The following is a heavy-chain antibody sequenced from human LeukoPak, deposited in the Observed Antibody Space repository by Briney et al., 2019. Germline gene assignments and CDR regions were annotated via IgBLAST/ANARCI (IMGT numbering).Heavy chain of an antibody. Sequence: GSLRLSCAASGFTFSSYNMNWVRQPPGKGLEWIGEIHRSGSPNYNPSLQSRVTISIDRSRNQIALELSSVTAADTAVYYCAREIFGGYNPGAYWGQGILVTVSS. CDR3: AREIFGGYNPGAY. D-gene: IGHD3-3*01. V-gene: IGHV4-4*02. CDR2: IHRSGSP. CDR1: GFTFSSYNM. J-gene: IGHJ4*02.